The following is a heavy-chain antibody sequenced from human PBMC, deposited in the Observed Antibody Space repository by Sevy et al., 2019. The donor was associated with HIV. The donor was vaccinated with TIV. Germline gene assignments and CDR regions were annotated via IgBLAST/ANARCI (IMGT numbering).Heavy chain of an antibody. J-gene: IGHJ4*01. V-gene: IGHV3-48*02. CDR1: GFPFSNYN. CDR3: AREAAISAYNDF. D-gene: IGHD2-2*01. Sequence: GGYLRLSCAASGFPFSNYNMNWVRQTPGRGLEWVSYISRRSTTIYYTDSVKGRFTISRDNDQSSLYLQMNVLRDEDTSVYYCAREAAISAYNDFWGQGTLVTVSS. CDR2: ISRRSTTI.